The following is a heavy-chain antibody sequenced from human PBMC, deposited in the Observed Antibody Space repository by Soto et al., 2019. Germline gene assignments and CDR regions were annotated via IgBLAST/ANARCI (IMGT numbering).Heavy chain of an antibody. Sequence: QVQLVESGGGVVRPGRSLRLSCAASGFNFNNHAMHWVRQAPGKGLEWVAVTSYDGSIKFYPDSVEGRFTISRENSKNTVYLQINSLRPEDTAVYNCARGVDRTFDYWGQGTLVTVSS. V-gene: IGHV3-30-3*01. CDR2: TSYDGSIK. CDR3: ARGVDRTFDY. J-gene: IGHJ4*02. CDR1: GFNFNNHA.